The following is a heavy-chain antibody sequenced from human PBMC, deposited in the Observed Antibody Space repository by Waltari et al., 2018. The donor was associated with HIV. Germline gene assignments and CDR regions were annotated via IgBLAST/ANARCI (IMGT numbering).Heavy chain of an antibody. Sequence: EVQLVESGGGLVQPGRSLRLSCTASGFTFGVYAMSWVRQAPGREMKWVGFTRRKTNRGTTEYAASVKGRFTISRDDSKSIAYLQMNSLKSEDTAVYYCSRVGAAAAVTLDYWGQGTLVTVSS. CDR1: GFTFGVYA. CDR3: SRVGAAAAVTLDY. V-gene: IGHV3-49*04. CDR2: TRRKTNRGTT. D-gene: IGHD6-13*01. J-gene: IGHJ4*02.